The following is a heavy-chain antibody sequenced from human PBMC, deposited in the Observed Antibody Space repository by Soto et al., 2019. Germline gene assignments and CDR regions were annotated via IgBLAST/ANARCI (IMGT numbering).Heavy chain of an antibody. D-gene: IGHD2-15*01. CDR1: GFTFGAYG. V-gene: IGHV3-33*01. CDR2: SWFDGSKA. Sequence: GGSLRLSCEASGFTFGAYGMHWVRQAPGKGLEWVALSWFDGSKAFYGESVKGRFTVSRDSSKNTLYLQMSSLRAEDTALYYCARDIGFCSGETCYLHYWGQGTLVTVSS. CDR3: ARDIGFCSGETCYLHY. J-gene: IGHJ4*02.